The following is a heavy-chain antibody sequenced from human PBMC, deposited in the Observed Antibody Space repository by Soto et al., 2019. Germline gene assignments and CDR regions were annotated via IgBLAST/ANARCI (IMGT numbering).Heavy chain of an antibody. V-gene: IGHV1-3*05. CDR3: ARDPGSNWNYWFDP. J-gene: IGHJ5*02. CDR1: GYTFTSYA. D-gene: IGHD1-7*01. Sequence: QVQLVQSGAEEKKPGASVKVSCKASGYTFTSYAMHWVRQAPGQRLEWMGWINAGNGNTKYSQKFQGRVTITRDTXXSTAYMELSSLRSEDTAVYYCARDPGSNWNYWFDPWGQGTLVTVSS. CDR2: INAGNGNT.